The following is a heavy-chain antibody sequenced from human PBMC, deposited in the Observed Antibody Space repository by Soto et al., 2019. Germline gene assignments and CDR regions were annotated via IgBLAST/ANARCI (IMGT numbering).Heavy chain of an antibody. Sequence: GGSLRLSCAASGFTFSSYSMNWVRQAPGKRLEWVSSISSSSSYIYYADSVKGRFTISRDNAKNSLYLQMNSLRAEDTAVCYCARDPRYCSRGSCYSFATGYFDLWGRGTLV. CDR2: ISSSSSYI. CDR1: GFTFSSYS. CDR3: ARDPRYCSRGSCYSFATGYFDL. J-gene: IGHJ2*01. D-gene: IGHD2-15*01. V-gene: IGHV3-21*01.